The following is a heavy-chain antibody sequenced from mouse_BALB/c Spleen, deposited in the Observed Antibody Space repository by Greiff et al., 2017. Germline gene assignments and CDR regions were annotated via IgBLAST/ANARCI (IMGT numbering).Heavy chain of an antibody. Sequence: QVQLQESGAELARPGASVKMSCKASGYTFTSYTMHWVKQRPGQGLEWIGYINPSSGYTNYNQKFKDKATLTADKSSSTAYMQLSSLTSEDSAVYYCANYDYDGGAFANWGQGTLVTVSA. V-gene: IGHV1-4*01. J-gene: IGHJ3*01. CDR1: GYTFTSYT. CDR3: ANYDYDGGAFAN. CDR2: INPSSGYT. D-gene: IGHD2-4*01.